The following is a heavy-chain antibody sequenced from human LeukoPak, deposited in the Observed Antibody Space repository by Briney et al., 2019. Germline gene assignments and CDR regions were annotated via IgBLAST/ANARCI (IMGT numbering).Heavy chain of an antibody. CDR3: ARAFSSSWYWFDP. J-gene: IGHJ5*02. CDR1: GYTFTGYY. CDR2: INPSSGGT. V-gene: IGHV1-2*02. D-gene: IGHD6-13*01. Sequence: ASVKVSCKASGYTFTGYYMHWVRQAPGQGLEWMGWINPSSGGTNYAQNFQGRVTMTRDTSISTAYMELSRLRFDDTAVYYCARAFSSSWYWFDPWGQGTLVTVSS.